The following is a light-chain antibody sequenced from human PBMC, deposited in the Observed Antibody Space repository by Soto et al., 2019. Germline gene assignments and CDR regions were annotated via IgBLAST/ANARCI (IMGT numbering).Light chain of an antibody. V-gene: IGKV1-27*01. J-gene: IGKJ1*01. CDR1: QGISNY. CDR2: AES. Sequence: DIQMTQSPSSLSSSLGDSVTITCRASQGISNYLAWYQQKTGKVPKLLIYAESTLQSGVPSRFSGSGSGTDLNLTISRLQPEDVATYYCQKYNSAPRTCGQGTKVDIK. CDR3: QKYNSAPRT.